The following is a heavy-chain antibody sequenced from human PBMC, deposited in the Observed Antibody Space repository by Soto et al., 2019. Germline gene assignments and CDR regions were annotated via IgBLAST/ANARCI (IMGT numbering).Heavy chain of an antibody. CDR2: IWYDGSNK. Sequence: GSLRLSCAASGFIVSNYGMHWVRQAPGKGLEWVAVIWYDGSNKYNADSVKGRFTISRDNSKNTLYLQMNSLRADETAVYYCARDFRDYYDSSGYSWFDPWGQGTLVTVSS. J-gene: IGHJ5*02. CDR3: ARDFRDYYDSSGYSWFDP. V-gene: IGHV3-33*01. D-gene: IGHD3-22*01. CDR1: GFIVSNYG.